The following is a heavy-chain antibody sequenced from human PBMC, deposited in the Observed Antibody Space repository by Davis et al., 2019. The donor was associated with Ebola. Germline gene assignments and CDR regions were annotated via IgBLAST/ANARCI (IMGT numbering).Heavy chain of an antibody. Sequence: PSETLSLTCTVSGGSVSSGSYYWSWIRQPPGKGLEWIGYIYYSGSTNYNPSLKSRVTISVDTSKNQFSLKLSSVTAADTAVYYCAGVEVVPDYWGQGTLVTVSS. V-gene: IGHV4-61*01. CDR2: IYYSGST. J-gene: IGHJ4*02. CDR1: GGSVSSGSYY. D-gene: IGHD3-22*01. CDR3: AGVEVVPDY.